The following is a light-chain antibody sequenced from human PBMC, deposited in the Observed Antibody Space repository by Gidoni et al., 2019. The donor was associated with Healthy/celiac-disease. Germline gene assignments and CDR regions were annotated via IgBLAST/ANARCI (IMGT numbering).Light chain of an antibody. CDR3: QQSYSTQST. J-gene: IGKJ1*01. CDR2: AAS. V-gene: IGKV1-39*01. Sequence: DIQMTQSPSSLSASVRDRVTITCRASQSISSYLNWYQQKPGKAPKLLIYAASSLQSGVPSRFSGSGSGTDFTLTISSLQPEDFATYYCQQSYSTQSTFGQGTKVEIK. CDR1: QSISSY.